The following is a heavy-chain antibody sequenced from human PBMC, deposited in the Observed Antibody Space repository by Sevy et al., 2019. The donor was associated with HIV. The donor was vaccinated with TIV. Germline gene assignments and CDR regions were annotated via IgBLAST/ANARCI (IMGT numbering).Heavy chain of an antibody. CDR2: LSFGCGRI. CDR1: GFNFNIYS. V-gene: IGHV3-23*01. Sequence: GGSLRPSCVASGFNFNIYSMSWVRQAPGKGLEWVSTLSFGCGRINHADSVQGRFIMSRDDSKKTVYLEMNSLRAEDTAVYYCAREGCTRPHDHWGQGTLVTVSS. J-gene: IGHJ4*02. CDR3: AREGCTRPHDH. D-gene: IGHD2-8*01.